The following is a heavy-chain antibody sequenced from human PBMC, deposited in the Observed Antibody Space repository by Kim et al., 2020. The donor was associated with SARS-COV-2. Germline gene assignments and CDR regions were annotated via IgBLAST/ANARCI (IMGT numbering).Heavy chain of an antibody. J-gene: IGHJ4*02. Sequence: SETLSLTCTVSDYSISSGYYWDWIRQPPGRGLEWIGSINHRGTTYYNPSLKSRVTISLDTSRNKFSLKLWSVTAADTAVYYCAGSARGYSYSFDYWGQG. CDR1: DYSISSGYY. D-gene: IGHD5-18*01. CDR3: AGSARGYSYSFDY. CDR2: INHRGTT. V-gene: IGHV4-38-2*02.